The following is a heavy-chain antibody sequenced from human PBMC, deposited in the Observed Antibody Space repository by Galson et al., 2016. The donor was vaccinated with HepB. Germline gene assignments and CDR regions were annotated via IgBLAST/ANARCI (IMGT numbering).Heavy chain of an antibody. D-gene: IGHD3-10*01. CDR3: ARSPNHYGSGTYYNSSYYYYDMDV. V-gene: IGHV3-53*01. J-gene: IGHJ6*02. Sequence: SLRLSCAASGFTVSSNYMTWVRQAPGKGLEWVSVIYSGGNTNYADSVKGRFTISRDNSKNVLNLQMNSLRTEDTAVYYCARSPNHYGSGTYYNSSYYYYDMDVWGQGTTVTVSS. CDR1: GFTVSSNY. CDR2: IYSGGNT.